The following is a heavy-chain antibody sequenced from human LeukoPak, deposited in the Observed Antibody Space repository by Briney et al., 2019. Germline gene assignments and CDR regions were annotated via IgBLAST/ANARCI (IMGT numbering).Heavy chain of an antibody. J-gene: IGHJ4*02. V-gene: IGHV4-39*01. CDR1: GGSVGSTTYY. CDR3: ARRSQTTAGRGIDY. Sequence: SETLSLTCTVSGGSVGSTTYYWGWLRQPPGTGLEWIGTMSNSGSTYYNPSLKSRVTISGDTSKNQFSLKLSSVTAADTAVFYCARRSQTTAGRGIDYWGQGTLVTVSS. D-gene: IGHD6-13*01. CDR2: MSNSGST.